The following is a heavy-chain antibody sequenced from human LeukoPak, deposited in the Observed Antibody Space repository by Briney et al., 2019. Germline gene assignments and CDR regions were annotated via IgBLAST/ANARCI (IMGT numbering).Heavy chain of an antibody. CDR1: GYTFTGYY. CDR3: TRDGGPIGGIDX. V-gene: IGHV1-2*06. Sequence: GASVKVSCKASGYTFTGYYMHWVRQAPGQGLEWLGRISPDHGGTINAQKFQGRVTMTRDTSINTVYLELSRLTSDDQALFYSTRDGGPIGGIDXXGXGTXVTV. J-gene: IGHJ3*02. D-gene: IGHD3-16*01. CDR2: ISPDHGGT.